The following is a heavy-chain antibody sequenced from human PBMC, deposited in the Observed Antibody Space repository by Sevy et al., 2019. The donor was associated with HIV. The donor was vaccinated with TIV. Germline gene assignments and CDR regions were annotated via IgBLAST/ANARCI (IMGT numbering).Heavy chain of an antibody. Sequence: GESLKISCAASGFTFSSYSMNWVRQAPGKGLEWVSSISSSSSYIYYADSVKGRFTISRDNAKNSLYLQMNSLRAEDTAVYYCARDWAEERWLQLFDYWGQGTLVTVSS. D-gene: IGHD5-12*01. CDR1: GFTFSSYS. CDR3: ARDWAEERWLQLFDY. J-gene: IGHJ4*02. V-gene: IGHV3-21*01. CDR2: ISSSSSYI.